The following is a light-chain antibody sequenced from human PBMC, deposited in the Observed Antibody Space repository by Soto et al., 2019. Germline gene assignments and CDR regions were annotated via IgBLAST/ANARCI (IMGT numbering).Light chain of an antibody. V-gene: IGKV3-15*01. CDR1: QSVRSN. J-gene: IGKJ4*01. CDR2: GAS. CDR3: QQYNNWPLT. Sequence: EIVMTQSPGTLSVSPGERATLSCRASQSVRSNLAWYQQKPGQAPRLLIYGASTRATGIPATFSGSGSGTEFTLTISSLQSEDFAVYYCQQYNNWPLTIGGGTKVEIK.